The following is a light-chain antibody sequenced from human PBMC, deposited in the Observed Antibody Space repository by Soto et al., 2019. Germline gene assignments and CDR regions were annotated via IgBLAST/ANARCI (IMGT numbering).Light chain of an antibody. CDR3: QQYHTYPRT. J-gene: IGKJ5*01. V-gene: IGKV1-16*02. CDR2: DIS. Sequence: DLPMTQSPSSLSVSVGDRVTITCRASQRVGKYLAWFQQKPGRAPESLIYDISTLQSGVPSKFSGSGPGTDFTLTINSLQPEDSATYYCQQYHTYPRTFGQGTRLEIK. CDR1: QRVGKY.